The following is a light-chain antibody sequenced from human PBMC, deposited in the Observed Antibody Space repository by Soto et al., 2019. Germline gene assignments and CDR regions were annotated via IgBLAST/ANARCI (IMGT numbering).Light chain of an antibody. CDR2: AAS. V-gene: IGKV3-20*01. CDR1: QTLSSGY. Sequence: DIVLTQSKGTLSFSPGERATLSCRASQTLSSGYLAWYQQKPGQAPRILIYAASSRATGIPDRFSGSGSGTDFTLTISRLEPEDFAVYYCQQYDTSPRTFGQGTKVDIK. CDR3: QQYDTSPRT. J-gene: IGKJ1*01.